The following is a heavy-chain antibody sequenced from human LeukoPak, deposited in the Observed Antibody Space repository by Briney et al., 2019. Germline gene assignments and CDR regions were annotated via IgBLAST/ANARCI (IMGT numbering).Heavy chain of an antibody. J-gene: IGHJ3*02. Sequence: GGSLRLSCAASGFTFSSYWMHWVRRAPGKGLVWVSRINPDGSRTSYADSVKGRFTISRDYAKNTLYLQMNSLRAEDTAVYYCARGPRAVAGIKFSGAFDIWGQGTMVTVSS. CDR3: ARGPRAVAGIKFSGAFDI. CDR1: GFTFSSYW. V-gene: IGHV3-74*01. D-gene: IGHD6-19*01. CDR2: INPDGSRT.